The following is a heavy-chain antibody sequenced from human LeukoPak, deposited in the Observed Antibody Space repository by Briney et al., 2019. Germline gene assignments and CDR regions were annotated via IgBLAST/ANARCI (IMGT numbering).Heavy chain of an antibody. J-gene: IGHJ5*02. Sequence: ASVKVSCKASGGTFSSYAISWVRQAPGQGLEWMGRIIPILGIANYAQKFQGGVTITADKSTSTAYMELSSLRSEDTAVYYCARDAYCSSTSCYRPNWFDPWGQGTLVTVSS. D-gene: IGHD2-2*01. CDR1: GGTFSSYA. CDR3: ARDAYCSSTSCYRPNWFDP. V-gene: IGHV1-69*04. CDR2: IIPILGIA.